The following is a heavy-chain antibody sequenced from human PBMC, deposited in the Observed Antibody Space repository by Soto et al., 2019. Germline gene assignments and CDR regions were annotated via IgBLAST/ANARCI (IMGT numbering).Heavy chain of an antibody. D-gene: IGHD3-9*01. J-gene: IGHJ4*02. CDR1: GFTFSGYS. CDR2: ISSGSKTI. CDR3: VREDILGVRSFDY. Sequence: GGSLRLSCAASGFTFSGYSVNWFRQAPGKGLEWVSYISSGSKTIYYADSVKGRFIVSRDNAQNSQYLQMNSLRDEDTAVYYCVREDILGVRSFDYWGQGTLVTVSS. V-gene: IGHV3-48*02.